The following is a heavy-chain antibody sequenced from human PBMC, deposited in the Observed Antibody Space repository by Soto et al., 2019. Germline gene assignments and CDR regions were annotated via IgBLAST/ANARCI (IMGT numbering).Heavy chain of an antibody. Sequence: LSLTCSVSGGSISDYYWSWIRQPPGKGLEWIGYTYYGWNTNYNPSLKSRVTISVDTSKNQFSLKLISVTAADTAVYYCARDREYYDSSGLYFDYWGQGTLVTSPQ. V-gene: IGHV4-59*01. CDR3: ARDREYYDSSGLYFDY. CDR2: TYYGWNT. J-gene: IGHJ4*02. D-gene: IGHD3-22*01. CDR1: GGSISDYY.